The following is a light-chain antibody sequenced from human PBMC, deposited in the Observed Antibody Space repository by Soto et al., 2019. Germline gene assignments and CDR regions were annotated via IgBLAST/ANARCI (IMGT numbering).Light chain of an antibody. J-gene: IGLJ1*01. Sequence: QSVLTQPASVSGSPGQSITISCTGTNSDVGGYNYVSWYQQHPGKAPKLMIYEVTNRPSGVSNRFSGSKSGNTASLTISGLQAEDEADYYCSSYTDSSTYVFGTGTKLTVL. CDR3: SSYTDSSTYV. CDR1: NSDVGGYNY. V-gene: IGLV2-14*01. CDR2: EVT.